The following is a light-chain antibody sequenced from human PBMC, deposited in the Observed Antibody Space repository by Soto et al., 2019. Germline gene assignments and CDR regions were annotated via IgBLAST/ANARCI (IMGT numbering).Light chain of an antibody. Sequence: EILLAQSPATLSLSPGERATLSCRASQDVSTYLAWYQQKPGQAPRLLIFDASNRAAGIPARFSGGGSGTDFTLTISSLEPEDFAVYYCQQRGNWPLTFGGGTRWIS. J-gene: IGKJ4*01. V-gene: IGKV3-11*01. CDR3: QQRGNWPLT. CDR1: QDVSTY. CDR2: DAS.